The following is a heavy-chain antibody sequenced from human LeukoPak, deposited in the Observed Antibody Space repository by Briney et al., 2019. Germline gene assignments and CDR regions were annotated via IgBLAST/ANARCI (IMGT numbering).Heavy chain of an antibody. CDR3: ARVAVAGYCNWFDP. D-gene: IGHD6-19*01. Sequence: PSETLSLTCAVYGGSFSGYYWSWIRQPPGKGLEWIGEINHSGSTNYNPSLKSRVTISVDTSKNQFSLKLSSVTAADTAVYYCARVAVAGYCNWFDPWGQGTLVTVSS. CDR2: INHSGST. V-gene: IGHV4-34*01. J-gene: IGHJ5*02. CDR1: GGSFSGYY.